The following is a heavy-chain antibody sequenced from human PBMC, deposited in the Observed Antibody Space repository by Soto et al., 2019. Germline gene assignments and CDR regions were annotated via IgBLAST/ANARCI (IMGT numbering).Heavy chain of an antibody. D-gene: IGHD5-18*01. CDR1: GFTFSSYW. V-gene: IGHV3-7*01. CDR2: IKQDGSEK. Sequence: PGGSLRLSCAASGFTFSSYWMSWVRQAPGKGLEWVANIKQDGSEKYYVDSVKGRFTISRDNAKNSLYLQMNSLRAEDTAVYYCARDTASGHSYGHGFDYWGQGTLVTVSS. CDR3: ARDTASGHSYGHGFDY. J-gene: IGHJ4*02.